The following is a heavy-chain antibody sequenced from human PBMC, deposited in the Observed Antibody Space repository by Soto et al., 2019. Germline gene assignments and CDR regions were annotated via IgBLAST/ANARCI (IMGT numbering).Heavy chain of an antibody. J-gene: IGHJ5*02. Sequence: QVQLVQSGAEVKKPGASVKDSCKAPRYIFTAYSMHWGRQDPGQGLEWMGCINPNNGATHYGLSFQGRATMTRDTSISTAYMELSSLRSDDTAVYYCASHDPGTRFDPWGQGTLVIVSS. CDR2: INPNNGAT. V-gene: IGHV1-2*02. CDR1: RYIFTAYS. D-gene: IGHD1-1*01. CDR3: ASHDPGTRFDP.